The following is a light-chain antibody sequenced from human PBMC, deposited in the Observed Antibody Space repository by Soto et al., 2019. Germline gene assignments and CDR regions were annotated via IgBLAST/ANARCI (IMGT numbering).Light chain of an antibody. CDR1: QGVINN. CDR3: QQYNNWPPLT. V-gene: IGKV3-15*01. Sequence: EIVMTQSPATLSVSPGESATLSCRAGQGVINNLAWYQQKRGQAPRLLIYGASTRAIGIPARFSGGGSGTEFTLTISSLQSEDFAVYYCQQYNNWPPLTFGGGTKVDIK. J-gene: IGKJ4*01. CDR2: GAS.